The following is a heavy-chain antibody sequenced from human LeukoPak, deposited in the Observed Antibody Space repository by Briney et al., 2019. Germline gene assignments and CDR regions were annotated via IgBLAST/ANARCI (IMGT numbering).Heavy chain of an antibody. J-gene: IGHJ4*02. CDR2: MNPNSGNT. Sequence: GASVKVSCKASGYTFTSYDINWVRQATGQGLEWMGWMNPNSGNTGYAQKFQGRVTMTRNTSISTAYMELSSLGSEDTAVYYCARAPGRDGYNLDYWGQGTLVTVSS. D-gene: IGHD5-24*01. CDR1: GYTFTSYD. CDR3: ARAPGRDGYNLDY. V-gene: IGHV1-8*01.